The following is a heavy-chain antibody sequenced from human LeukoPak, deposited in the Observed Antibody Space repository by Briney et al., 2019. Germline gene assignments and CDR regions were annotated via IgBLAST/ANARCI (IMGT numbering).Heavy chain of an antibody. CDR3: AREMREDTAMVNFDY. Sequence: GGSLRLSCAASGFTLSGYWMHWVRQAPGEGLVWVSAISGSGGSTYYADSVKGRFTISRDNAKNSLYLQMNSLRAEDTAVYYCAREMREDTAMVNFDYWGQGTLVTVSS. D-gene: IGHD5-18*01. J-gene: IGHJ4*02. CDR2: ISGSGGST. V-gene: IGHV3-21*01. CDR1: GFTLSGYW.